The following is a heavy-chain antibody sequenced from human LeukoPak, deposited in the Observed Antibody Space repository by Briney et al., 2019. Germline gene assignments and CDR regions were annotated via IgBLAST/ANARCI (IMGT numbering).Heavy chain of an antibody. V-gene: IGHV4-39*07. D-gene: IGHD4-17*01. CDR3: AKDTVTTGTDH. J-gene: IGHJ4*02. CDR2: FCYSGAT. Sequence: SETLSLTCTVSGGSISTSTYYWGWVRKPPGKGLEWIGSFCYSGATYYNPSLKSRVTISEDTSVNQFSLRLSSVTAADTAVYYCAKDTVTTGTDHWGQGTLVTVSS. CDR1: GGSISTSTYY.